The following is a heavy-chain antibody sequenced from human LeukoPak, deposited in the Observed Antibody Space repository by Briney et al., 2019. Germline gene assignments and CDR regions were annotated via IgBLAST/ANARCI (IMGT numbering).Heavy chain of an antibody. J-gene: IGHJ4*02. D-gene: IGHD2-21*02. Sequence: PSETLSLTCAVYNGFDSYYMTIVRQPPGKGLEWVGEITYRASGNYNPSLKGRATISINVSQRQFSLSLRSVTAADTATYYCGVYGGDWRFDFWGQGTPITVSS. CDR2: ITYRASG. V-gene: IGHV4-34*01. CDR3: GVYGGDWRFDF. CDR1: NGFDSYY.